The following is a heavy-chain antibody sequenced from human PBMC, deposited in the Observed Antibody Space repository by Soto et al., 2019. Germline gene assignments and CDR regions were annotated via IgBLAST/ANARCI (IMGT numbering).Heavy chain of an antibody. CDR2: IKQDGSEK. CDR1: GFTFSSYW. V-gene: IGHV3-7*04. D-gene: IGHD2-15*01. J-gene: IGHJ6*03. Sequence: PGGSLRLSCAASGFTFSSYWMSWVRQAPGKGLEWVANIKQDGSEKYYVDSVKGRFTISRDNAKNSLYLQMNSLRAEDTAVYYCARGYCSGGSCYDYYYYYMDVWGKGTTVTVSS. CDR3: ARGYCSGGSCYDYYYYYMDV.